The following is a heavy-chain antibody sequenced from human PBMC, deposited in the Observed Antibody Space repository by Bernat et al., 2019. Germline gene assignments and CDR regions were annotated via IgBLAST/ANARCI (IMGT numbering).Heavy chain of an antibody. D-gene: IGHD3-10*01. CDR1: GFTFCSYG. V-gene: IGHV3-30*18. CDR3: AKSYGFGEPSFGMDV. CDR2: ISYDGSNK. J-gene: IGHJ6*02. Sequence: QVQLVESGGGVVQPGRSLRLSCAASGFTFCSYGMHWVRQAPGKGLEWVAVISYDGSNKYYADSVKGRFTISRDNSKNTLYLQMNSLRAEDTAVYYCAKSYGFGEPSFGMDVWGQGTTVTVSS.